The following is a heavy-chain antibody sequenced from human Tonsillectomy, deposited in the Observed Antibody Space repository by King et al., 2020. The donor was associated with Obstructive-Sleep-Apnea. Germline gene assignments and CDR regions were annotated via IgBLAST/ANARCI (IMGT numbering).Heavy chain of an antibody. Sequence: QLVQSGAEVKKPGSSVKVSCKASGGTFSSYAISWVRQAPGQGLEWMGGIIPILGIANYAQKFQGRVTITADKSTSTAYMELSSLRSEDTAGYYCAREGPAYYYDSRGVFDYWGQGTLVTVSS. CDR2: IIPILGIA. CDR3: AREGPAYYYDSRGVFDY. CDR1: GGTFSSYA. D-gene: IGHD3-22*01. V-gene: IGHV1-69*10. J-gene: IGHJ4*02.